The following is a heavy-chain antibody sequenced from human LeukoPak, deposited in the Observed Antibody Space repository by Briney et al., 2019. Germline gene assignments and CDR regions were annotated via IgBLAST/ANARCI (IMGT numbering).Heavy chain of an antibody. J-gene: IGHJ4*02. CDR3: ARVTYYDILTGYYFDY. D-gene: IGHD3-9*01. CDR1: GFTFSSYW. CDR2: INSDGSST. V-gene: IGHV3-74*01. Sequence: RSGGSLRLSCAASGFTFSSYWMHWVRQAPGKGLVWVSRINSDGSSTSYADSVKGRFTISRDNAKNTLYLQMNSLRAEDTAVYYCARVTYYDILTGYYFDYWGQGTLVTVSS.